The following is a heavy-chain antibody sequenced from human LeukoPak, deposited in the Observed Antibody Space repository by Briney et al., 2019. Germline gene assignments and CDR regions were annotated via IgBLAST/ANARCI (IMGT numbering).Heavy chain of an antibody. V-gene: IGHV3-64*01. CDR3: ARGGAHKLLDY. CDR2: ISSNGGST. Sequence: PGGSLRLSCAASGFTFSTYAMHWVRQAPGKGLEYVSAISSNGGSTYYANSVKGRFTISRDNSKNTLYLQMGSLRAEDMAVYYCARGGAHKLLDYWGQGTLVTVSS. J-gene: IGHJ4*02. D-gene: IGHD4-23*01. CDR1: GFTFSTYA.